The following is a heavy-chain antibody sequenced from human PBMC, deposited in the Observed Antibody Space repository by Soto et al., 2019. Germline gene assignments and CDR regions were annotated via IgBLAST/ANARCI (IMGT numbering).Heavy chain of an antibody. CDR2: IYYSGST. Sequence: TLSLTFTVSCGSISSGGYYWSWISQHPGKGLEWIGYIYYSGSTYYNPSLKSRVTISVDTSKNQFSLKLSSVTAADTAVYFCARDKTIAVAGLSYYYYGMDAWGQGPTVTVSS. V-gene: IGHV4-31*03. CDR1: CGSISSGGYY. CDR3: ARDKTIAVAGLSYYYYGMDA. D-gene: IGHD6-19*01. J-gene: IGHJ6*02.